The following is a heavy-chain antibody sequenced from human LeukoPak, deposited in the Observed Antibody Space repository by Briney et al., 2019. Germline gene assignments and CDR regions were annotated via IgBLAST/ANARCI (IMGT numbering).Heavy chain of an antibody. CDR1: GFTFSNYG. D-gene: IGHD7-27*01. CDR3: AKGVLGRTQSVSAGLDF. J-gene: IGHJ4*02. Sequence: GGSLRLSCEPSGFTFSNYGIHWVRQAPGKGLAWVAVIWYDGSQKYYGDSVKGRSTISRDNSKNTLYLQVNSLRVEDTAAYYCAKGVLGRTQSVSAGLDFWGQGTLVTVSS. V-gene: IGHV3-30*02. CDR2: IWYDGSQK.